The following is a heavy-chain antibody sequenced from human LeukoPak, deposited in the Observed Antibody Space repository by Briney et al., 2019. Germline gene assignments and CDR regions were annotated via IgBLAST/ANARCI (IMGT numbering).Heavy chain of an antibody. CDR3: ARGLEWLTRRHTWFHP. CDR1: GYTFTSYA. J-gene: IGHJ5*02. Sequence: VASVKVSCKASGYTFTSYAMHWVRQAPGQRLEWMGWINVGNGNTKYSQEFQGRVTITRDTSISTAYMELSSLRAEDTAVYYCARGLEWLTRRHTWFHPWGQGTLVTVSS. V-gene: IGHV1-3*03. CDR2: INVGNGNT. D-gene: IGHD3-3*01.